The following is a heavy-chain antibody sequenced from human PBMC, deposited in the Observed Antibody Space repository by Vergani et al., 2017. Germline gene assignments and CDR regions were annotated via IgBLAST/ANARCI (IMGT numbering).Heavy chain of an antibody. Sequence: QVHLVQSGAEVKKPGASVRVSCKTSGYSFTAYYIHWVRQAPGQGLEWMWWINPKSGGTNFARSFQGRVTLTSDTSINTSFLGLSFLTSDDTGVYFCARPGALFSYADFWGQGTLVTVSS. V-gene: IGHV1-2*02. CDR2: INPKSGGT. J-gene: IGHJ4*02. CDR3: ARPGALFSYADF. D-gene: IGHD3-16*01. CDR1: GYSFTAYY.